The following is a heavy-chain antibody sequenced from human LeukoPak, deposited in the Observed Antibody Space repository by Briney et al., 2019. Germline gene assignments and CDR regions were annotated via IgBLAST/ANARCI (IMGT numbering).Heavy chain of an antibody. D-gene: IGHD3-10*01. V-gene: IGHV7-4-1*02. CDR1: GYPFSAHF. CDR3: VRGTPTPGMDY. J-gene: IGHJ4*02. CDR2: IDTTTGNP. Sequence: ASVTVSCKASGYPFSAHFLNWVRQAPGQGLEWMGNIDTTTGNPRYAQDFTGRFVFSLDTSVSTAYLQITSLKTDDTAAYYCVRGTPTPGMDYWGQGTQVTVSS.